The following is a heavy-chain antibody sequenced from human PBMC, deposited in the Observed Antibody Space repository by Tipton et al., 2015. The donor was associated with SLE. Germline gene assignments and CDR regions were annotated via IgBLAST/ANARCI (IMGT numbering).Heavy chain of an antibody. V-gene: IGHV4-39*01. CDR1: GGSISSSSYY. CDR3: ASWDYYYMDV. J-gene: IGHJ6*03. D-gene: IGHD7-27*01. Sequence: LRLSCTVSGGSISSSSYYWGWIRQPPGKGLEWIGSVYYSGTTYYNPSLKSRVTISADPSKNQFSLKLTSGTAADTAVYYCASWDYYYMDVWGKGTAVTVSS. CDR2: VYYSGTT.